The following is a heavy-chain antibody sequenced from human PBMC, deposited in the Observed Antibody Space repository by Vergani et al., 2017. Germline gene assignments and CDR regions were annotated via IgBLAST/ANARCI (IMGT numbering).Heavy chain of an antibody. V-gene: IGHV3-30*03. CDR1: GFTFSSYG. J-gene: IGHJ3*02. Sequence: VQLVESGGGLVQPGGSLRLSCAASGFTFSSYGMHWVRQAPGKGLEWVAVISYDGSNKYYADSVKGRFTISRDNSKNTLYLQMNSLRAEDTAVYYCARTAEAFDIWGQGTMVTVSS. CDR3: ARTAEAFDI. D-gene: IGHD1-14*01. CDR2: ISYDGSNK.